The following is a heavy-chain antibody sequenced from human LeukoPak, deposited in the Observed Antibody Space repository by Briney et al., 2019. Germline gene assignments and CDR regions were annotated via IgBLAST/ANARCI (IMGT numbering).Heavy chain of an antibody. D-gene: IGHD7-27*01. CDR3: ASSFNWGMYYFDY. CDR1: GYTLTDYY. J-gene: IGHJ4*02. Sequence: SVKVSCKASGYTLTDYYMHWVRQAPGQGLEWMGGIIPIFGTANYAQKFQGRVTITADESTSTAYMELSSLRSEDTAVYYCASSFNWGMYYFDYWGQGTLVTVSS. V-gene: IGHV1-69*13. CDR2: IIPIFGTA.